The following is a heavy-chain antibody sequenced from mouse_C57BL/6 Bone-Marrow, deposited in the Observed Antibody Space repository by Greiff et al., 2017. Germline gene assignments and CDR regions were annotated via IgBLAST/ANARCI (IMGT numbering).Heavy chain of an antibody. V-gene: IGHV1-59*01. CDR1: GYTFTSYW. CDR3: ASLSDYYGSRGYYFDY. D-gene: IGHD1-1*01. CDR2: IDPSDSYT. Sequence: QVQLQQPGAELVRPGTSVKLSCKASGYTFTSYWMHWVKQRPGQGLEWIGVIDPSDSYTNYNQKFKGKATLNVDTSSSTAYMQLSSLTSEDSAVYYCASLSDYYGSRGYYFDYWGQGTTLTVSS. J-gene: IGHJ2*01.